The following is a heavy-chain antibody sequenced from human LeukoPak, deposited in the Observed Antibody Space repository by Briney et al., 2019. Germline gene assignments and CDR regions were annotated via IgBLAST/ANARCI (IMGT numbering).Heavy chain of an antibody. CDR1: GYTFTGYY. V-gene: IGHV1-2*02. CDR3: ARLKLVRGVIPFDY. D-gene: IGHD3-10*01. Sequence: ASVKVSCKASGYTFTGYYMHWVRQAPGQGLEWMGWINPNSGGTNYAQDFHGRVTMTRDTSISTAYMELSRLRSDDTAVYYCARLKLVRGVIPFDYWGQGTLVTVSS. CDR2: INPNSGGT. J-gene: IGHJ4*02.